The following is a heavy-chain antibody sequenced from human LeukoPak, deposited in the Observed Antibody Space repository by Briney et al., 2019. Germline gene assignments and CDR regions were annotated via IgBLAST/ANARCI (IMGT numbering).Heavy chain of an antibody. CDR1: GGSISSDGYY. CDR3: ARYRDSGGRLAFDI. V-gene: IGHV4-31*03. D-gene: IGHD2-15*01. CDR2: IYYSGTT. J-gene: IGHJ3*02. Sequence: TSETLSLTCTVSGGSISSDGYYWTWIRQHPGKGLEWIGYIYYSGTTYYNPSLESRVTLSVDTSKNQFSLRLSSVTAADTAVYYCARYRDSGGRLAFDIWGQGTMATVSS.